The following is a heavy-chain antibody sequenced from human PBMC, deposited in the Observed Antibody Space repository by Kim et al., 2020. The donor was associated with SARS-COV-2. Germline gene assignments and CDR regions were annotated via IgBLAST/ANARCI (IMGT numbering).Heavy chain of an antibody. D-gene: IGHD3-22*01. Sequence: SETLSLTCTVSGGSISSSSYYWGWIRQPPGKGLEWIGSIYYSGSTYYNPPLKGRVTISVDTSKNQFSLKLRSVTAADTAVYYCASPGVVVITMGYFDYWGQGTLVTVSS. J-gene: IGHJ4*02. CDR3: ASPGVVVITMGYFDY. CDR1: GGSISSSSYY. CDR2: IYYSGST. V-gene: IGHV4-39*01.